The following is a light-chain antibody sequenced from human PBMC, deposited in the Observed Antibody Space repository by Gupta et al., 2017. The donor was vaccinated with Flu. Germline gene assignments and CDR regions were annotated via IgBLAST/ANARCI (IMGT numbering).Light chain of an antibody. V-gene: IGKV4-1*01. CDR2: WAS. Sequence: DIVMTQSPDSLAVSRGERATINCKSSQSVLYSSNNKNYLAWYQQKPGQPPKLLIYWASTRESGVPDRFSGSGSGTDFTLTISSLQAEDVAVYYCQQDESTPQTFGQGTKVEIK. J-gene: IGKJ1*01. CDR1: QSVLYSSNNKNY. CDR3: QQDESTPQT.